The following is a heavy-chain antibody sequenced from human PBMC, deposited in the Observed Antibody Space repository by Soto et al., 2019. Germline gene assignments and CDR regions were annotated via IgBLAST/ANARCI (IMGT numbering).Heavy chain of an antibody. V-gene: IGHV4-39*01. CDR1: GGSVSSSSYS. CDR3: ARGWGRIFDY. CDR2: IYSSENT. Sequence: SETLSLTCTVSGGSVSSSSYSWGWIRQSPGKGLEWIGTIYSSENTYYNPSLMSRVTISVDTSKNEFSLKLSSVTAADTAVYYCARGWGRIFDYWGQGTLVTVSS. D-gene: IGHD7-27*01. J-gene: IGHJ4*02.